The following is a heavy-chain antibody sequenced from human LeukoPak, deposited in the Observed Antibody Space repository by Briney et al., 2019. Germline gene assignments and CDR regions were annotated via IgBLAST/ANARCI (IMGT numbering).Heavy chain of an antibody. CDR2: IWYDGSNK. D-gene: IGHD3-10*01. V-gene: IGHV3-33*01. Sequence: GGSLRLSCAASGFTFRNYGMHWVRQAPGKGLEWVAIIWYDGSNKYYADSVKGRFTVSRDNSKNTLYLQMNGLRAEDTAVYYCASTVGGSETYYNDHWGQGTLVSVSS. J-gene: IGHJ4*02. CDR1: GFTFRNYG. CDR3: ASTVGGSETYYNDH.